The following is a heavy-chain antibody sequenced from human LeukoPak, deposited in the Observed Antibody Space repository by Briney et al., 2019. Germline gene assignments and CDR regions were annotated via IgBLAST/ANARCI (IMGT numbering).Heavy chain of an antibody. CDR3: ARVDFRGGYYDILTGYYPNHGMDV. D-gene: IGHD3-9*01. CDR2: ISGSGGST. V-gene: IGHV3-23*01. CDR1: GFTFSSYA. J-gene: IGHJ6*02. Sequence: GGSLRLSCAASGFTFSSYAMSWVRQAPGKGLEWVSAISGSGGSTYYADSVKGRFTISRDNSKNTLYLQMNSLRAEDTALYHCARVDFRGGYYDILTGYYPNHGMDVWGQGTTVTVSS.